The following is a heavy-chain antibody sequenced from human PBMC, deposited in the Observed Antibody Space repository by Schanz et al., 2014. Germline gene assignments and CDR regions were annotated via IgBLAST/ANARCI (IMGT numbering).Heavy chain of an antibody. CDR3: AKGRGGTSSEGLDQYYGMDV. J-gene: IGHJ6*02. D-gene: IGHD6-6*01. CDR1: GFTFSSYA. Sequence: EVQLLESGGGLVQPGGSLRLSCAVSGFTFSSYAMSWVRQAPGKGLEWVSTISGGGGGYRPYADSVKGRFTISRDNSKNMLYLQMNSLRGEDTAVYFCAKGRGGTSSEGLDQYYGMDVWGQGTTVTVSS. V-gene: IGHV3-23*01. CDR2: ISGGGGGYR.